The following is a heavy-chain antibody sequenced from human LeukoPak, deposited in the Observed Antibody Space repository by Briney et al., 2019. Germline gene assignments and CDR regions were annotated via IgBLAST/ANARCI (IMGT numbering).Heavy chain of an antibody. CDR1: GGSISGYY. CDR2: IYYSGST. D-gene: IGHD4-17*01. V-gene: IGHV4-59*06. CDR3: ASLYGDYALDY. Sequence: TSETLSLTCTVSGGSISGYYWSWIRQPPGKGLEWIGYIYYSGSTYYNPSLKSRVTISVDTSKNQFSLKLSSVTAADTAVYYCASLYGDYALDYWGQGTLVTVSS. J-gene: IGHJ4*02.